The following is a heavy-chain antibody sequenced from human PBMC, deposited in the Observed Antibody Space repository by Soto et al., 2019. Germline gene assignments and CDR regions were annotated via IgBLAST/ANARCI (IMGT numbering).Heavy chain of an antibody. J-gene: IGHJ3*02. CDR3: VKAPTGGVNDAFDI. CDR2: ISSNGGST. Sequence: GGSLRLSCSASGFTLSSYAMHWVRQAPGKGLEYVSAISSNGGSTYYADSVKGRFTISRDNSKNTLYLQMSSLRAEDTAVYYCVKAPTGGVNDAFDIWGQGTMVTVSS. CDR1: GFTLSSYA. V-gene: IGHV3-64D*06. D-gene: IGHD3-3*01.